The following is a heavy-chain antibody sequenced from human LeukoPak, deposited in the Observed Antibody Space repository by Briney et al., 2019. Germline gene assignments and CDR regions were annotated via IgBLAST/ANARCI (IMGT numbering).Heavy chain of an antibody. D-gene: IGHD3-22*01. CDR2: ISSSGSTI. CDR1: GFTFSSYE. CDR3: ARSDNYYDSSGYFY. J-gene: IGHJ4*02. Sequence: GGSLRLSCTASGFTFSSYEMNWVRQAPGKGLEWVSYISSSGSTIYYADSVKGRFTISRDNAKNSLYLQMNSLRAEDTVVYYCARSDNYYDSSGYFYWGQGALVTVSS. V-gene: IGHV3-48*03.